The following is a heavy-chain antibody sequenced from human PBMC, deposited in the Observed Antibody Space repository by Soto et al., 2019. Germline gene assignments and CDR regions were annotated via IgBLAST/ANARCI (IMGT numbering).Heavy chain of an antibody. J-gene: IGHJ3*02. CDR1: GFTFSSYG. CDR2: VSYDGSNT. V-gene: IGHV3-30*18. Sequence: HPGGSLRLSCAASGFTFSSYGMHWVRQAPGKGLEWVAVVSYDGSNTYYADSVKGRFTISRDNSKNTLYLQMNSLRAEDTAVYYCAKVDCSTTNCYWNDAFDIWGQGTMVTVSS. CDR3: AKVDCSTTNCYWNDAFDI. D-gene: IGHD2-2*01.